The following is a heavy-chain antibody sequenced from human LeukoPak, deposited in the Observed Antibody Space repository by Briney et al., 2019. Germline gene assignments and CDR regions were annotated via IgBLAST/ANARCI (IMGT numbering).Heavy chain of an antibody. CDR1: GGSISSGDYY. CDR3: ARSKSGVTIFGVVITFHGMDV. V-gene: IGHV4-30-4*01. Sequence: SQTLSLTCTVSGGSISSGDYYWSWIRQPPGKGLEWIGYIYYSGSTYYNPSLKSRVTISVDTSKNQFSLKLSSVTAADTAVYYCARSKSGVTIFGVVITFHGMDVWGQGTTVTVSS. D-gene: IGHD3-3*01. J-gene: IGHJ6*02. CDR2: IYYSGST.